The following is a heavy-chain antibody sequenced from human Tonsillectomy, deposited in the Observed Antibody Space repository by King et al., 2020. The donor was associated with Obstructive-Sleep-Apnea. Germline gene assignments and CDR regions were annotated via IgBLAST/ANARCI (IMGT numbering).Heavy chain of an antibody. CDR1: GFSVSNYA. Sequence: VQLVESGGGVVQPGRSLRLSCAASGFSVSNYAMHWVRQAPGEGLEWVAIISDDGSFKFYADSVKGRFTISRDTSKNTLYLQMDSLRTEETAVYYCARELSSGWFLWDYWGQGTLVTVSS. V-gene: IGHV3-30*04. CDR2: ISDDGSFK. CDR3: ARELSSGWFLWDY. D-gene: IGHD6-19*01. J-gene: IGHJ4*02.